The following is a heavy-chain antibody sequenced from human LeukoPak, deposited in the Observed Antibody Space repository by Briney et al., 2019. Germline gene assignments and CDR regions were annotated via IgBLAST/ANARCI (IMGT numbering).Heavy chain of an antibody. CDR2: IYYSGST. V-gene: IGHV4-59*01. CDR3: ARQVASGWYSFGDY. Sequence: PSEILSLTCTVSGGSISSYYWSWIRQPPGKGLEWIGYIYYSGSTNYNPSLKSRVTISVDTSKNQFSLKLSSVTAADTAVYYCARQVASGWYSFGDYWGQGTLVTVSS. CDR1: GGSISSYY. D-gene: IGHD6-19*01. J-gene: IGHJ4*02.